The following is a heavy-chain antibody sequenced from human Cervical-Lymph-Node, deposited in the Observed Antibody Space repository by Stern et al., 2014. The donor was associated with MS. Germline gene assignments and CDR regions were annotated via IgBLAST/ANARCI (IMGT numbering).Heavy chain of an antibody. V-gene: IGHV4-34*01. CDR2: INPWRDK. Sequence: QVQLQQWGAGLLKPSETLSLTCAVYGGSFRGYDWSWIRQPPGKGLEWIGEINPWRDKTHNPSLESRVTISRDTSKDPLSLRLRSGTAADTAVYYCARDSYYSRSGSYQFDSWGQGTLVTVSS. D-gene: IGHD3-10*01. CDR1: GGSFRGYD. J-gene: IGHJ4*02. CDR3: ARDSYYSRSGSYQFDS.